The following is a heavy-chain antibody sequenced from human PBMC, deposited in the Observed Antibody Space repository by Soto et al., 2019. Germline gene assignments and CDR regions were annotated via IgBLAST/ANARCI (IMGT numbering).Heavy chain of an antibody. CDR1: GYTFSSYA. CDR2: INAGNGNT. CDR3: ARDSDPLRFLEWLPSDFAFDI. V-gene: IGHV1-3*01. Sequence: GPVKVSCKASGYTFSSYAMDWVRQAPGQRLEWMGWINAGNGNTKYSQKFQGRVTITRDTSASTAYMELSSLRSEDTAVYYCARDSDPLRFLEWLPSDFAFDIWGQGTMLTVSS. D-gene: IGHD3-3*01. J-gene: IGHJ3*02.